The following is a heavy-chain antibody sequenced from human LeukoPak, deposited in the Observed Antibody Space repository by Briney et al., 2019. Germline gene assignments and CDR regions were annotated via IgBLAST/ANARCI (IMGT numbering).Heavy chain of an antibody. CDR3: ARDDGSYYFDY. V-gene: IGHV4-30-2*01. Sequence: SQTRSLTCAVSGVYISCGGHSWSWIRQPPGKGLEWSGYIYHSGSTYYNPSLKSRVTISVDRSKNQFSLKLSSVTAADTAVYYCARDDGSYYFDYWGQGTLVTVSS. D-gene: IGHD6-25*01. CDR1: GVYISCGGHS. J-gene: IGHJ4*02. CDR2: IYHSGST.